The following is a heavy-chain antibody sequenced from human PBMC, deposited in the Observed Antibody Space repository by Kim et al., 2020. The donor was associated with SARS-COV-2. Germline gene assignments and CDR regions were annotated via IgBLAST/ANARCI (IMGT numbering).Heavy chain of an antibody. CDR3: ARCRTTVFGY. D-gene: IGHD4-4*01. V-gene: IGHV4-30-2*01. CDR1: GGSISSRSYS. CDR2: IYHSGSI. Sequence: SETLSLTCTVSGGSISSRSYSWSWIRHQPGKVLEWMGYIYHSGSIYYNPSLKSRVTISVDRFKNQFSLKLSSVTAADTAVYYCARCRTTVFGYWGQGPLVTVS. J-gene: IGHJ4*02.